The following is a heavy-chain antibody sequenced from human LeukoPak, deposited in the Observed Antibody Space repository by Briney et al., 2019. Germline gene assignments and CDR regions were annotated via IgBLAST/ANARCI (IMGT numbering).Heavy chain of an antibody. CDR2: ISAYNGNT. J-gene: IGHJ6*03. CDR1: GYTFTSYG. Sequence: ASVKVSCKASGYTFTSYGISWVRQAPGQGLEWMGWISAYNGNTNYAQKLQGRVTMTTDTSTSTAYMELRSLRSDDTAVYYCARHGREAVAGTGDYYMDVWGKGTTVTVSS. D-gene: IGHD6-19*01. V-gene: IGHV1-18*01. CDR3: ARHGREAVAGTGDYYMDV.